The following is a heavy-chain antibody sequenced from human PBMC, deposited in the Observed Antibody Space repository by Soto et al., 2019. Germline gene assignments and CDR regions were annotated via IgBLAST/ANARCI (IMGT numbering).Heavy chain of an antibody. CDR2: IYSGGNT. V-gene: IGHV3-66*04. Sequence: EGQLVESGGGLVQPGGSLRLSCAASGFTVSSNYMSWVRQAPGKGLEWVSVIYSGGNTYYADSVKGRFTISRDNSKNTLYLQMNRRRVEDTAMYFCAGHDWFDPWGQGTPVTVSS. J-gene: IGHJ5*02. CDR3: AGHDWFDP. CDR1: GFTVSSNY.